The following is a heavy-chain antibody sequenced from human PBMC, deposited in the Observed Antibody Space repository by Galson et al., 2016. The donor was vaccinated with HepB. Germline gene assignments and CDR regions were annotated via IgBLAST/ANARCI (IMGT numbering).Heavy chain of an antibody. D-gene: IGHD2-2*01. Sequence: CAISGDSVSSNNAGWNWIRQSPSRGLEWLGQTYYWSKWYNDYSVSLKGRITITSDTSKNQFSLHLNSVTPEDTAVYYCAREPPVVPPTYYYYMDVWGEGTTVTVSS. CDR1: GDSVSSNNAG. CDR2: TYYWSKWYN. V-gene: IGHV6-1*01. J-gene: IGHJ6*03. CDR3: AREPPVVPPTYYYYMDV.